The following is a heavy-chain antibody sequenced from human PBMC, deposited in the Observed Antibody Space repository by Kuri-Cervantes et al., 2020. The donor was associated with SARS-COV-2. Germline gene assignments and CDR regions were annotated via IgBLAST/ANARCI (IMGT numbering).Heavy chain of an antibody. D-gene: IGHD5-12*01. CDR1: GFTFSTYW. J-gene: IGHJ4*02. CDR3: ARDVAATNDY. Sequence: GESLKISCVASGFTFSTYWMIWVRQAPGKGLEWVANIKQDGSEQNYMDSVKGRFTISRDNAKNSLYLQMNSLRSEDTAVYYCARDVAATNDYWGQGTRVTVSS. V-gene: IGHV3-7*01. CDR2: IKQDGSEQ.